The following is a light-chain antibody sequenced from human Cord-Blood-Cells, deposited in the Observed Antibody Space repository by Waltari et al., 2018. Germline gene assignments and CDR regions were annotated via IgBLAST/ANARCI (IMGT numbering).Light chain of an antibody. J-gene: IGKJ2*01. CDR1: QSVSRN. V-gene: IGKV3-15*01. CDR2: GAS. CDR3: QQYNNWPPRYT. Sequence: EIVMTQSPATLSVSPGERATLCCRASQSVSRNLAWYQQRPGQAPRLLIYGASTRATGIPARFSGSGSGTEFTLTISSLQSEDFAVYYCQQYNNWPPRYTFGQGTKLEIK.